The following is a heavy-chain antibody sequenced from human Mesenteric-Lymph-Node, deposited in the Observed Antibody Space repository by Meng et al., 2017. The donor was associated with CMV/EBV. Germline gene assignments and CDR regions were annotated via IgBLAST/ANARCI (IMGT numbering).Heavy chain of an antibody. CDR2: IRHDERSK. CDR3: AKDDCDITNCWQFYALDV. CDR1: GVTFSHYG. D-gene: IGHD2-2*01. Sequence: GESLKISCTASGVTFSHYGIHWVRLAPGKGLEWVAFIRHDERSKVYADSVKGRFTISRDNSKNTVSMEMNGLKTEDTTVYYCAKDDCDITNCWQFYALDVWGQGTTVTVSS. V-gene: IGHV3-30*02. J-gene: IGHJ6*02.